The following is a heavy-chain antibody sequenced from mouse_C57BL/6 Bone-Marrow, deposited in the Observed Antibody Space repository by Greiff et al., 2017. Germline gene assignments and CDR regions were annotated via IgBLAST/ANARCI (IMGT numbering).Heavy chain of an antibody. CDR2: ISDGGSYT. J-gene: IGHJ2*01. D-gene: IGHD3-2*02. CDR3: ARDLRPYYFDY. V-gene: IGHV5-4*01. CDR1: GFTFSSYA. Sequence: EVHLVESGGGLVKPGGSLKLSCAASGFTFSSYAMSWVRQTPEKRLEWVATISDGGSYTYYPDKVKGRFTISRDNAKNNLYLQMSHLKSEDTAIYYCARDLRPYYFDYWGQGTTLTVSS.